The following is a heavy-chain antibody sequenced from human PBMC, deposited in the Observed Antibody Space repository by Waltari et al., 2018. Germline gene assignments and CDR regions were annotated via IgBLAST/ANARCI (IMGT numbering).Heavy chain of an antibody. CDR3: ARGYYDFWSGYSVAFDY. CDR2: ICPSGSA. D-gene: IGHD3-3*01. CDR1: GGSISSVGYS. V-gene: IGHV4-30-2*01. Sequence: QLQLQESGSGLVKPSQTLSLTCAVSGGSISSVGYSWSWIRQPPGKGLAWLGYICPSGSAYYNRSRTNRVTISVDRSKNQFALKLSSVTAADTAVYYCARGYYDFWSGYSVAFDYWGQGTLVTVSS. J-gene: IGHJ4*02.